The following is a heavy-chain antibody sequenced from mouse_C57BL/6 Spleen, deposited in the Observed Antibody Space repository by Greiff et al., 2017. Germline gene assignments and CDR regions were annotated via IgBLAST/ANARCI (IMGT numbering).Heavy chain of an antibody. Sequence: EVKLMESGGGLVQPGGSLKLSCAASGFTFSDYYMYWVRQTPEKRLEWVAYISNGGGSTYYPDTVKGRFTISGDNAKNTLYLQMSRLKSEDTAMYYCARVITTVVEGFAYWGQGTLVTVSA. CDR2: ISNGGGST. J-gene: IGHJ3*01. V-gene: IGHV5-12*01. D-gene: IGHD1-1*01. CDR3: ARVITTVVEGFAY. CDR1: GFTFSDYY.